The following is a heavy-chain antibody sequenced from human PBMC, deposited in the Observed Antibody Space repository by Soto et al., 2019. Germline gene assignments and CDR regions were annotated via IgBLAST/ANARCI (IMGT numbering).Heavy chain of an antibody. CDR2: ISPMFHKA. D-gene: IGHD1-1*01. Sequence: QLQLVQSGTEVKKPGSSVTVSCKASGGTFGNYAINWLRQAPGQGLQCMGDISPMFHKANYEQTFQGRVSITAEESTNTVYMELSSLRSEDTALYYCAREVEVHTTVFGAWGQGTLVTVSS. J-gene: IGHJ5*02. V-gene: IGHV1-69*01. CDR3: AREVEVHTTVFGA. CDR1: GGTFGNYA.